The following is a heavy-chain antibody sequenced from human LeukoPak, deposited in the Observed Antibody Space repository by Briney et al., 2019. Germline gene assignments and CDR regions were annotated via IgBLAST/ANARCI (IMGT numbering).Heavy chain of an antibody. V-gene: IGHV3-23*01. CDR1: GFTFSSYG. J-gene: IGHJ4*02. Sequence: PGGSLRLSCAASGFTFSSYGMSWVRQAPGKGLEWVSAISGSGGSTYYADSVKGRFTISRDNSKNTLYLQMNSLRAEDTAVYYCATGGSYYVGYFDYWGQGTLVTVSS. CDR3: ATGGSYYVGYFDY. CDR2: ISGSGGST. D-gene: IGHD1-26*01.